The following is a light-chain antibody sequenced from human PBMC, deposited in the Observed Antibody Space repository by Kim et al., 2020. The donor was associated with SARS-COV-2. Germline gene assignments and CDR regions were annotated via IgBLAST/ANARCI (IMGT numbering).Light chain of an antibody. CDR2: GAS. V-gene: IGKV3-20*01. Sequence: SPGDRATLSCRASQSVGGNFLAWYQQKPGLAPRLLIYGASSRATGIPDRFSGSGSGTDFTLTISRLEPEDFALYYCQQYGSSPMFSFGQGTKLEI. CDR3: QQYGSSPMFS. CDR1: QSVGGNF. J-gene: IGKJ2*03.